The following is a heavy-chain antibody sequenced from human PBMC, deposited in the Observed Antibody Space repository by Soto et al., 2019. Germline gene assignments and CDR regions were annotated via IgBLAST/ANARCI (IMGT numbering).Heavy chain of an antibody. CDR1: GGSISSSNW. D-gene: IGHD2-15*01. V-gene: IGHV4-4*02. Sequence: QVQLQESGPGLVKPSGTLSLNCAVSGGSISSSNWWSWVRQPPGKGLEWIGEIYYSGTTKYNPSLTSRVTISVDKSKNQFSLKMYSVTAADTAVYYCARDHGYCSGGSCYVFDSWGQGTLVTVSS. CDR3: ARDHGYCSGGSCYVFDS. CDR2: IYYSGTT. J-gene: IGHJ4*02.